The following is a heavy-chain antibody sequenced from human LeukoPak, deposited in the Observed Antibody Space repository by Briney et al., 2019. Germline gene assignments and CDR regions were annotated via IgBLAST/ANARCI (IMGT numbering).Heavy chain of an antibody. V-gene: IGHV3-53*01. J-gene: IGHJ4*02. CDR3: AREKEDSYGYTPFDY. D-gene: IGHD5-18*01. CDR2: IYSDNT. Sequence: GGSLRLSCTVSGFTVSSNSMSWVRQAPGKGLEWVSFIYSDNTHYSDSVKGRFTISRDNSKNTLYLQMNSLRAEDTAVYYCAREKEDSYGYTPFDYWGQGTLVTVSS. CDR1: GFTVSSNS.